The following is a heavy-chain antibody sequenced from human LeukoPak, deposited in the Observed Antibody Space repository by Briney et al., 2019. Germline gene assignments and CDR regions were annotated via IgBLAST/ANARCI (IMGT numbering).Heavy chain of an antibody. J-gene: IGHJ4*02. CDR3: APLTSNHDY. D-gene: IGHD1-14*01. Sequence: GRSLRLSCAASGFTFSSYGMHWVRQAPGKGLGRVAVIWYDGSNKYYAGSVKGRFTISRDNSKNTLYLQMNSLRAEDTAVYYCAPLTSNHDYWGQGTLVTVSS. CDR2: IWYDGSNK. V-gene: IGHV3-33*01. CDR1: GFTFSSYG.